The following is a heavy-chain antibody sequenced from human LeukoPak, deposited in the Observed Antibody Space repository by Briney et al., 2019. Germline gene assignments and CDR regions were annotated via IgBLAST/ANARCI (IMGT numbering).Heavy chain of an antibody. Sequence: PGRSLRLSCAASGFTFSSYAMHWVRQAPVKGLEWVAVISYDGSNKYYADSVKGRFTISRDNSKNTLYLQMNSLRAEDTAVYYCAREYSSSFYYYYGMDVWGQGTTVTVSS. CDR2: ISYDGSNK. CDR3: AREYSSSFYYYYGMDV. D-gene: IGHD6-6*01. CDR1: GFTFSSYA. V-gene: IGHV3-30-3*01. J-gene: IGHJ6*02.